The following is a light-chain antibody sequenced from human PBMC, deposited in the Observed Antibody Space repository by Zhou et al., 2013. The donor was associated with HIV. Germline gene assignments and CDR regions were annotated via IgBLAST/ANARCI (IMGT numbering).Light chain of an antibody. CDR2: AAS. Sequence: IQMTQSPSSLSASTGDRVTITCRASQGISTYLAWYQQKPGKAPNLLIYAASTLQSGVPSRFSGSGSGTDFTLTISCLQSEDFATYYCQQYYSYPRTFGQGTKVEIK. J-gene: IGKJ1*01. CDR3: QQYYSYPRT. V-gene: IGKV1-8*01. CDR1: QGISTY.